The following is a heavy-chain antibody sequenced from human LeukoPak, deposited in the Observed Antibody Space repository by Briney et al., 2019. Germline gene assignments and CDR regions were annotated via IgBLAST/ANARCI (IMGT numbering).Heavy chain of an antibody. Sequence: ASVNVSCKASGYTFTGYYMHWVRQAPGQGLEWMGWINPNSGGTNYAQKFQGRVTMTRDTSISTAYMELSRLRSDDTAVYYCASGLASSILEFDYWGQGTLVTVSS. CDR2: INPNSGGT. CDR1: GYTFTGYY. V-gene: IGHV1-2*02. CDR3: ASGLASSILEFDY. D-gene: IGHD6-13*01. J-gene: IGHJ4*02.